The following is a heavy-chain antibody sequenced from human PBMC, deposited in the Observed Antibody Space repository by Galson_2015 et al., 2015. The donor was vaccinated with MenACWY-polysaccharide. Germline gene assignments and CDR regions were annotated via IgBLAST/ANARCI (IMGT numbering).Heavy chain of an antibody. CDR1: GFTFTNYA. CDR2: ISSSGYNT. Sequence: RLSCAASGFTFTNYAMSWVRQAPGKGLEWVSTISSSGYNTYYADSVKGRFTISRDYSKNTLYLQMNSLRAEDTALFYCAKVTMINRPSPFDYWGQGTLVTVSS. D-gene: IGHD3-22*01. J-gene: IGHJ4*02. V-gene: IGHV3-23*01. CDR3: AKVTMINRPSPFDY.